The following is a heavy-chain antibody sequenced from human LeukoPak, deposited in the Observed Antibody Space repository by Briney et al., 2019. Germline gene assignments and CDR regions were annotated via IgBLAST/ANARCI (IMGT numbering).Heavy chain of an antibody. CDR2: IYYSGST. D-gene: IGHD5-18*01. J-gene: IGHJ5*02. CDR3: ARHSRIQLWLSNWFDP. Sequence: SETLSLTCTVSGGSISSSSYYWGWIRQPPGKGLEWIGSIYYSGSTYYNPSLKSRVTISVDTSKNQFSLKLSSVTAADTAVYYCARHSRIQLWLSNWFDPWGQGTLVTVSS. CDR1: GGSISSSSYY. V-gene: IGHV4-39*01.